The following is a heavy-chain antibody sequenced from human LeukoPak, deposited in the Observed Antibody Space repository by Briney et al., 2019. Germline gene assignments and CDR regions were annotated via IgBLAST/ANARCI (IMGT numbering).Heavy chain of an antibody. CDR1: AFTLSHNY. D-gene: IGHD3-10*01. Sequence: PGGSLSLSWAASAFTLSHNYIGWVRQAPGKGLEWVSVIYSGGTTYYADSVKGRFTISRDNSKNTLHLQMSGLRAEDTAVYYCARNTFRVNTHFFFGIYGWGQGTTVAVSS. V-gene: IGHV3-53*01. J-gene: IGHJ6*02. CDR2: IYSGGTT. CDR3: ARNTFRVNTHFFFGIYG.